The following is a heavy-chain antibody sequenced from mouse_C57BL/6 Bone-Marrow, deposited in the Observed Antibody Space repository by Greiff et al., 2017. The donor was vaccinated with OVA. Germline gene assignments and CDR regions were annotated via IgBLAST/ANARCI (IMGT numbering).Heavy chain of an antibody. Sequence: VQLQQSGPELVKPGASVKISCKASGYTFTDYYINWVKQRPGQGLEWIGWIFPGSGSTYYNEKFKGKATLTVDKSSSTAYMLLSSLTSEDSAVYYCAIYYYGSSYYAMDYWGQGTSVTVSS. J-gene: IGHJ4*01. CDR3: AIYYYGSSYYAMDY. CDR1: GYTFTDYY. CDR2: IFPGSGST. V-gene: IGHV1-75*01. D-gene: IGHD1-1*01.